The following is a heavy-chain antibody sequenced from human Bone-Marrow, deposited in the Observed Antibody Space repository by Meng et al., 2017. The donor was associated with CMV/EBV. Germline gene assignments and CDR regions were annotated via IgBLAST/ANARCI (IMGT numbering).Heavy chain of an antibody. CDR1: GFTFSSYS. V-gene: IGHV3-21*01. CDR2: ISSSSSYI. Sequence: GSLRLSCAASGFTFSSYSMNWVRQAPGKGLEWVSSISSSSSYIYYADSVKGRFTISRDNAKNSLYLQMNSLRAEDTAVYYCASLVVVPAAIPYYYGMDVWGQGTTVTVSS. J-gene: IGHJ6*02. CDR3: ASLVVVPAAIPYYYGMDV. D-gene: IGHD2-2*02.